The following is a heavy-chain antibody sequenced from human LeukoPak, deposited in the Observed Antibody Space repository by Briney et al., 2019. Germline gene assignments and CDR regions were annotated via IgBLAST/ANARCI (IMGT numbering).Heavy chain of an antibody. CDR3: ARVYYYGSGSFDY. CDR2: IKQDGSEK. V-gene: IGHV3-7*01. D-gene: IGHD3-10*01. J-gene: IGHJ4*02. CDR1: GFTFSSYE. Sequence: GGSLRLSCAASGFTFSSYEMNWVRQAPGKGLEWVANIKQDGSEKYYVDSVKGRFTISRDNAKNSLYLQMNSLRAEDTAVYYCARVYYYGSGSFDYWGQGTLVTVSS.